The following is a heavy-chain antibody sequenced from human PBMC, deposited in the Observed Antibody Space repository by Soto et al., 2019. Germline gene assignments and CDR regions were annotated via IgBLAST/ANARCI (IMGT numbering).Heavy chain of an antibody. J-gene: IGHJ4*02. V-gene: IGHV3-23*01. Sequence: XGCLRLACATSGFTFSSNGKSWVRQAPGKGLDWVSGISGSGRNTYYADSVKGRFTISRDNSKNTLFLQMNSLRVEDTAVYYCAKNGLSDSPSAIDSWGQGTLVTVSS. CDR3: AKNGLSDSPSAIDS. CDR2: ISGSGRNT. D-gene: IGHD2-8*01. CDR1: GFTFSSNG.